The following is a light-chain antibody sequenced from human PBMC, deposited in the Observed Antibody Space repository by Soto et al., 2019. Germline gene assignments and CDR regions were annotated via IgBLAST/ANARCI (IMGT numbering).Light chain of an antibody. CDR2: ATS. Sequence: DIQMTQTPSSLSASVGDRVTITCRASQSISSYLNWYQQKPGKAPKLLIYATSNLQSGVPSRFSGSGSATHFTLTISSLQPEDFATYYCQQHYNTPRTFGQGTKVDIK. J-gene: IGKJ1*01. V-gene: IGKV1-39*01. CDR3: QQHYNTPRT. CDR1: QSISSY.